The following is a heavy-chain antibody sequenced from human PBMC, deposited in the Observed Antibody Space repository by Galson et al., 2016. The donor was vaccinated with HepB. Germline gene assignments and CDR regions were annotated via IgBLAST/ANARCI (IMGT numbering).Heavy chain of an antibody. J-gene: IGHJ4*02. Sequence: SETLSLTCAVSGDSISNDIWWSWVRQPPGKGLEWIGEIFHTGSANYNPSLKSRVTISADESKNQLSLTLTSVTAADTAVYYCVRGGTYYLSFWGQGTLVTVSS. V-gene: IGHV4-4*02. D-gene: IGHD1-26*01. CDR3: VRGGTYYLSF. CDR1: GDSISNDIW. CDR2: IFHTGSA.